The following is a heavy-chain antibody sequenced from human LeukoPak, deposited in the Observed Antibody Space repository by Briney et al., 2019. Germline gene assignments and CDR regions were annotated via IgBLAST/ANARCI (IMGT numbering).Heavy chain of an antibody. CDR3: HTKVRLDY. CDR1: GFTVSGNY. D-gene: IGHD4-11*01. J-gene: IGHJ4*02. V-gene: IGHV3-66*01. Sequence: GGSLRLACVASGFTVSGNYMTWVRQAPGKGLEWVSVIYSGGSAYYADSVKGRFTISRDNSKNTLYLQMNSLRAEDTALYYCHTKVRLDYWGQGTLVTVSS. CDR2: IYSGGSA.